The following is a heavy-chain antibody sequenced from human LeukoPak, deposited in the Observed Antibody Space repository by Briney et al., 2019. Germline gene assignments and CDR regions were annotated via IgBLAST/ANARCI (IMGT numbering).Heavy chain of an antibody. CDR3: TTQRSRITMVRGVIRSDH. V-gene: IGHV3-15*01. CDR1: GFTYSNAW. D-gene: IGHD3-10*01. CDR2: IKSKTDGGTT. Sequence: PGGPHRLSCAASGFTYSNAWMSWARQGPGKGLEWVGRIKSKTDGGTTDYAAPVKGRFTISRDDSKNTLYLQINSLKTEDTAVYYCTTQRSRITMVRGVIRSDHWGQGTLVTVSS. J-gene: IGHJ4*02.